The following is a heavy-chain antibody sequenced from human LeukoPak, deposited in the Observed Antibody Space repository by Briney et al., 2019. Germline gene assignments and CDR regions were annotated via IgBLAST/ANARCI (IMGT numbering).Heavy chain of an antibody. CDR2: INHSGST. CDR1: GGSLSGYY. CDR3: ARVSSGSYSRGFFDY. D-gene: IGHD1-26*01. V-gene: IGHV4-34*01. Sequence: SETLSLTCAVYGGSLSGYYWSWIRQPPGKGLEWIGEINHSGSTNYNPSLKSRVTISVDTSKNQFSLKLSSVTAADTAVYYCARVSSGSYSRGFFDYWGQGTLVTVSS. J-gene: IGHJ4*02.